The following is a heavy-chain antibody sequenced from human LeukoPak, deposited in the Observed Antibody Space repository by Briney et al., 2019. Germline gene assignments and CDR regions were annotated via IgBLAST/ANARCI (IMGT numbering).Heavy chain of an antibody. CDR1: GYTFTSYG. D-gene: IGHD3-16*02. V-gene: IGHV1-18*01. CDR2: ISAYNGNT. CDR3: AKDIEGEILRLGELSPKPFDY. J-gene: IGHJ4*02. Sequence: ASVKVSCKASGYTFTSYGISWVRQAPGQGLEWMGWISAYNGNTNYAQKLQGRVTMTTDTSTSTAYMELRSLRSDDTAVYYCAKDIEGEILRLGELSPKPFDYWGQGTLVTVSS.